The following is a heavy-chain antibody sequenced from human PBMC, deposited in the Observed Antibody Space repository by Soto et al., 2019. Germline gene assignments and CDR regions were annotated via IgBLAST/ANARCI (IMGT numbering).Heavy chain of an antibody. CDR3: ARGALTVANWFDP. Sequence: ASVKVSCKASGYTFTDYYMNWVRQAPGQGLEWMGWINPNNGVTNYAQKFQGRVTMTRDTSISTAYMDLSRLRSDDTVLYYCARGALTVANWFDPWGQGTQVTVSS. V-gene: IGHV1-2*02. J-gene: IGHJ5*02. D-gene: IGHD6-19*01. CDR2: INPNNGVT. CDR1: GYTFTDYY.